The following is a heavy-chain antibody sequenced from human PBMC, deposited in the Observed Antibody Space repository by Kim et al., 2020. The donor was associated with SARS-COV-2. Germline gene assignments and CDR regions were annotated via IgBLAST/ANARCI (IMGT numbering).Heavy chain of an antibody. CDR2: IYYSGST. J-gene: IGHJ5*02. V-gene: IGHV4-39*01. CDR1: GGSISSSSYY. D-gene: IGHD2-2*01. Sequence: SETLSLTCTVSGGSISSSSYYWGWIRQPPGKGLEWIGSIYYSGSTYYNPSLKSRVTISVDTSKNQFSLKLSSVTAADTAVYYCARHKGDIVVVPAAIIPRFDPWGQGTLVTVSS. CDR3: ARHKGDIVVVPAAIIPRFDP.